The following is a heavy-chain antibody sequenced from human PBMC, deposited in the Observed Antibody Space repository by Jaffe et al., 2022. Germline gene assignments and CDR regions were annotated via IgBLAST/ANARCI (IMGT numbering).Heavy chain of an antibody. CDR3: VRRVTVLTLDY. CDR2: IYPGDSDT. J-gene: IGHJ4*02. D-gene: IGHD5-18*01. V-gene: IGHV5-51*03. CDR1: GYFFTSYW. Sequence: EVQLVQSGAEVKKPGESLKISCKGSGYFFTSYWIGWVRQMPEKGLEWMGIIYPGDSDTTYSPSFEGQVTISADKSISTAYLQWTSLKASDTAIYYCVRRVTVLTLDYWGQGTLVTVSS.